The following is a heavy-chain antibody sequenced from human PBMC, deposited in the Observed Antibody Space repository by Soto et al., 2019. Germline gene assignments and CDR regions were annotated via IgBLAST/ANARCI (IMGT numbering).Heavy chain of an antibody. V-gene: IGHV3-23*01. CDR2: ISGSGGST. D-gene: IGHD2-15*01. CDR1: GFTFSSYA. J-gene: IGHJ3*02. Sequence: GGSLRLSCAASGFTFSSYAMSWVRQAPGKGLEWVSAISGSGGSTYYADSVKGRFTISRGNSKNTLYLQMNSLRAEDTAVYYCAKDLSIPSLSGYCSGGSCYSGAFDIWGQGTMVTVSS. CDR3: AKDLSIPSLSGYCSGGSCYSGAFDI.